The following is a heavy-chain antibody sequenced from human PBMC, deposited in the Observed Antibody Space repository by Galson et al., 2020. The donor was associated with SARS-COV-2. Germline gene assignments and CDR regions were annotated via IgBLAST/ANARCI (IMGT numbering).Heavy chain of an antibody. Sequence: GGSLRLSCEASGFTFTNYAMSWVRKAPGKGLEWVSAITTSGDNTYYADSVKGRFTISRDNSKNTLYLQMNSLTAEDTAVYYCAKDLPGEYFQHWGQGTLVTVSS. CDR2: ITTSGDNT. CDR1: GFTFTNYA. CDR3: AKDLPGEYFQH. V-gene: IGHV3-23*01. J-gene: IGHJ1*01.